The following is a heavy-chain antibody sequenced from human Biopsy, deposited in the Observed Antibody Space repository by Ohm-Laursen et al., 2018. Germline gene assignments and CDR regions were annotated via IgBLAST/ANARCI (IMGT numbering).Heavy chain of an antibody. D-gene: IGHD6-13*01. CDR1: GGSFNGYF. CDR3: ARVPLPGIGAAYQGRFLYGMDV. V-gene: IGHV4-34*01. J-gene: IGHJ6*02. Sequence: SDTLSLTCAVYGGSFNGYFWSWIRQPPGKGLEWIGDITQSGSTNYSPSLKSRVTISVDTAKKQFSLNLRSVTAADTAVYYCARVPLPGIGAAYQGRFLYGMDVWGQGTTVSVSS. CDR2: ITQSGST.